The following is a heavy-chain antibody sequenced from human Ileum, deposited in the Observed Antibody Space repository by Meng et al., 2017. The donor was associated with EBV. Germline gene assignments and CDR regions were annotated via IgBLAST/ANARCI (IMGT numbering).Heavy chain of an antibody. CDR2: IFHSGHT. CDR3: ARGREYTGQLDL. Sequence: QVQLEQGGAGLLKPSETWSLTCDVSGGAFNAYYGTWIRQSPGGGLEWIGEIFHSGHTNYNPSLESRVSMSVATSKKQFSLLLSSVTAADSGLYFCARGREYTGQLDLWGLGTLVTVSS. D-gene: IGHD5-18*01. J-gene: IGHJ5*02. CDR1: GGAFNAYY. V-gene: IGHV4-34*02.